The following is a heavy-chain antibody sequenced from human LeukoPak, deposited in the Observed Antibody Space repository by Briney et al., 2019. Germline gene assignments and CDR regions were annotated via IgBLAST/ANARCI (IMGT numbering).Heavy chain of an antibody. V-gene: IGHV1-69*06. CDR1: GGTFSSYA. Sequence: ASVKVSCKASGGTFSSYAISWVRQATGQGLEWMGGIIPIFGTANYAQKFQGRVTITADKSTSTAYMELSSLRSEDTAVYYCARIVGATTPWGYYYYYMDVWGKGTTVTVSS. J-gene: IGHJ6*03. CDR2: IIPIFGTA. CDR3: ARIVGATTPWGYYYYYMDV. D-gene: IGHD1-26*01.